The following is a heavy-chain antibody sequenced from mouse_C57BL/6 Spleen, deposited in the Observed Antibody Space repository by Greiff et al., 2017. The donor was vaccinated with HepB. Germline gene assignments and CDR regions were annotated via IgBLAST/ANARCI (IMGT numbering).Heavy chain of an antibody. D-gene: IGHD1-1*01. CDR3: ARVITTVGSFAY. J-gene: IGHJ3*01. CDR2: INPNNGGT. CDR1: GYTFTDYN. Sequence: EVQLQQSGPELVKPGASVKMSCKASGYTFTDYNMHWVKQSHGKSLEWIGYINPNNGGTSYNQKFKGKATLTVNKSSSTAYMELRSLTSEDSAVYYCARVITTVGSFAYWGHGTLVTVSA. V-gene: IGHV1-22*01.